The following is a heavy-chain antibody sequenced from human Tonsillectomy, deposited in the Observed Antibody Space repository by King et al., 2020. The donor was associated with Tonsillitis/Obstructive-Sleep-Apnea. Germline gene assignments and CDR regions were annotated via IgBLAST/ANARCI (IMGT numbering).Heavy chain of an antibody. Sequence: VQLVESGGGLVQPGGSLRLSCAASGFTFSSYAVSWVRQAPGKGLEWVSGVSPSGGSRYYADSVKGRFTISRDNSKNTLYLQMNSLRADDTAVYYCANEVVDSGYSYGPPDYWGQGTLVTVSS. D-gene: IGHD5-18*01. CDR2: VSPSGGSR. CDR1: GFTFSSYA. CDR3: ANEVVDSGYSYGPPDY. V-gene: IGHV3-23*04. J-gene: IGHJ4*02.